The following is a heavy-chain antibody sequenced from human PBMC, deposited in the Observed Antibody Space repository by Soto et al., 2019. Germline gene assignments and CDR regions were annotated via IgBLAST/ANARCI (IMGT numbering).Heavy chain of an antibody. CDR3: ARTYYYGSGSYKNDY. D-gene: IGHD3-10*01. V-gene: IGHV1-18*04. CDR1: GYTFTSYG. CDR2: ISAYNGNT. Sequence: GASVKVSCKASGYTFTSYGISWVRQAPGQGLEWMGWISAYNGNTNYAQKLQGRVTMTTDTSTSTAYMELRSLRSDDTAVYYCARTYYYGSGSYKNDYWGQGPLVTVSS. J-gene: IGHJ4*02.